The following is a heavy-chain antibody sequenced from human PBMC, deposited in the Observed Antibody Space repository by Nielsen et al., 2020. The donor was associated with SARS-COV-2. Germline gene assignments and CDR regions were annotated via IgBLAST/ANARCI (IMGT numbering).Heavy chain of an antibody. CDR3: ARDGDSGSPGKY. J-gene: IGHJ4*02. V-gene: IGHV3-11*01. CDR2: ISSSGTNT. CDR1: GFTVSDYY. Sequence: GESLKISCVASGFTVSDYYMSWARQAPGKGLEWLSYISSSGTNTEYADSVKGRFTISKDDAKNSLYLQMNSLRPDDTAVYFCARDGDSGSPGKYWGQGTLVTVSS. D-gene: IGHD1-26*01.